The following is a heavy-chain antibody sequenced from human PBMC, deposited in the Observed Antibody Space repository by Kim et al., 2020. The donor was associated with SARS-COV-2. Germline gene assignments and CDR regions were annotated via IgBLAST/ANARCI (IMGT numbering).Heavy chain of an antibody. CDR3: ARGRYDSTGYYYGAFDI. D-gene: IGHD3-22*01. J-gene: IGHJ3*02. V-gene: IGHV4-59*09. Sequence: RKSRLTISVDTSKNQFSLKLSSVTAADTAVYYCARGRYDSTGYYYGAFDIWGQGTMVTVSS.